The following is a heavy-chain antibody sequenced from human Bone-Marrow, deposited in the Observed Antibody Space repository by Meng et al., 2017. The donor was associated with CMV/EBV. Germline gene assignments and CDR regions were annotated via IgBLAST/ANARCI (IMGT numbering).Heavy chain of an antibody. CDR2: IKSKTDGGTT. J-gene: IGHJ4*02. D-gene: IGHD3-9*01. V-gene: IGHV3-15*07. Sequence: NDWMNWVRQAPGKGLEWVGRIKSKTDGGTTDYAAPVKGRFTISRDDSKNTLYLQMNSLKTEDTAVYYCTTDGTFYDILTGWTPVHYWGQGTLVTVSS. CDR3: TTDGTFYDILTGWTPVHY. CDR1: NDW.